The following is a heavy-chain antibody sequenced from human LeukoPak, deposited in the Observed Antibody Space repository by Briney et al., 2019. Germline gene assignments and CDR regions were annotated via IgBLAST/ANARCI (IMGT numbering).Heavy chain of an antibody. CDR3: ARHIGGGIEDMDV. CDR2: IYVTGST. CDR1: GASIGTYY. Sequence: KASETLSLTCIVSGASIGTYYWSWLRQSPGKGLEWIGYIYVTGSTRYNPYLQSRVTISVDTSRNQFFLKMSSVTAADTAVYYCARHIGGGIEDMDVWGTGTKVTVSS. D-gene: IGHD3-16*02. V-gene: IGHV4-59*08. J-gene: IGHJ6*03.